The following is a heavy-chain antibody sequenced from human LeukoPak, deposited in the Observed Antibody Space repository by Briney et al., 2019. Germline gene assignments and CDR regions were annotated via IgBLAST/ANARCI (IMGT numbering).Heavy chain of an antibody. Sequence: GGSLRLSCAASGFTFSSYEMNWVRQAPGKGLEWVSYISDSGSTIYYADSVKGRFTISRDNAKNSLYLQMNSLRAEDTAVYYCASLGGSGSLNCFDPWGQGSLVTVSS. J-gene: IGHJ5*02. CDR3: ASLGGSGSLNCFDP. CDR2: ISDSGSTI. CDR1: GFTFSSYE. D-gene: IGHD3-10*01. V-gene: IGHV3-48*03.